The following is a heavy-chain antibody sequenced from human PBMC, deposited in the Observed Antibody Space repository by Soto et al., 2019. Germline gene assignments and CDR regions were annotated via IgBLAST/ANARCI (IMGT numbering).Heavy chain of an antibody. CDR1: GGSFSGYY. V-gene: IGHV4-34*01. D-gene: IGHD5-12*01. CDR2: INHSGST. Sequence: SETLSLTCAVYGGSFSGYYWSWIRQPPGKGLEWIGEINHSGSTNYNPSLKSRVTISVDTSKNQFSLKLSSVTAADTAVYYCASPGRDGYKGWFDPWGQGTLVTVSS. CDR3: ASPGRDGYKGWFDP. J-gene: IGHJ5*02.